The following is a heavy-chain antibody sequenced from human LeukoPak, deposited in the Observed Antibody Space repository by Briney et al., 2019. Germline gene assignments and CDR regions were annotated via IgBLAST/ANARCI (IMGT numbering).Heavy chain of an antibody. V-gene: IGHV1-69*04. Sequence: GASVKVSCKASGGTFSSYAISWVRQAPGQGLEWMGRIIPILGIANYAQKFQGRVTITADRSTSTAYMELSSLRAEDTAVYYCARPIVVVPAAILGPFDYWGQGTLVTVSS. CDR3: ARPIVVVPAAILGPFDY. J-gene: IGHJ4*02. D-gene: IGHD2-2*02. CDR2: IIPILGIA. CDR1: GGTFSSYA.